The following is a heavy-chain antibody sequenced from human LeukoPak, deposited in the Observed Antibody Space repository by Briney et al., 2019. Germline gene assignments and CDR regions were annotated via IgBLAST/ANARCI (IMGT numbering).Heavy chain of an antibody. J-gene: IGHJ4*02. D-gene: IGHD5-18*01. Sequence: SETLSLTCAVSGYSISSGYYWGWIRQPPGKGLEWIGSIWHGGTTYYNPSLKSRVSISVDTSKNQFSLELSSVTAADTALYYCAIFYSYGSISSVYWGQGTLVTVSS. V-gene: IGHV4-38-2*01. CDR3: AIFYSYGSISSVY. CDR1: GYSISSGYY. CDR2: IWHGGTT.